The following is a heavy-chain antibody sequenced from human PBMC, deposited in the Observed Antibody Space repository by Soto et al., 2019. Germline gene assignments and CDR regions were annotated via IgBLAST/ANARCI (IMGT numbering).Heavy chain of an antibody. CDR2: ISYDGSNK. J-gene: IGHJ4*02. CDR3: AKDDDSSGYYHPNFDY. D-gene: IGHD3-22*01. V-gene: IGHV3-30*18. CDR1: GFTFSSYG. Sequence: QVQLVESGGGVVQPGRSLRLSCAASGFTFSSYGMHWVRQAPGKGLEWVAVISYDGSNKYYADSVKGRFTISRDNSKNTQYLQMNSLRAEDTAVYYCAKDDDSSGYYHPNFDYWGQGTLVTVSS.